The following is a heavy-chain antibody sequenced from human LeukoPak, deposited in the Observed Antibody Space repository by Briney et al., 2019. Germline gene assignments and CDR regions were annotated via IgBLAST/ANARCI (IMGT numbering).Heavy chain of an antibody. D-gene: IGHD3-3*01. J-gene: IGHJ5*02. Sequence: ASVKVSCKASGYTFTGYYMHWVRQAPGQGLEWMGWINPNSAGTNYAQKFQGRVTMTRDTSISTAYMELSRLRSDDTAVYYCAREMVDDFWSGYINWFDPWGQGTLVTVSS. CDR1: GYTFTGYY. CDR3: AREMVDDFWSGYINWFDP. CDR2: INPNSAGT. V-gene: IGHV1-2*02.